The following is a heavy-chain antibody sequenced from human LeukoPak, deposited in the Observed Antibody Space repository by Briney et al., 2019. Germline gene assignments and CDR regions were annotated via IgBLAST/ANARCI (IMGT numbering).Heavy chain of an antibody. CDR3: ARVLEWSYNWFDP. CDR2: INHSGST. D-gene: IGHD3-3*01. CDR1: GGSFSGYY. V-gene: IGHV4-34*01. Sequence: SETLSLTCAVYGGSFSGYYWSWIRQPPGKGLEWIGEINHSGSTNYNPSLKSRVTMSVDTSKNQFSLKLSSVTAADTAVYYCARVLEWSYNWFDPWGQGTLVTVSS. J-gene: IGHJ5*02.